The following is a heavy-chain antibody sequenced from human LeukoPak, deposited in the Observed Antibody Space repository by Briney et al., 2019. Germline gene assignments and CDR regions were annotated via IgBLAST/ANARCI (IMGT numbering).Heavy chain of an antibody. CDR3: ARVRGRVFDY. V-gene: IGHV4-39*07. CDR2: TYYSGST. J-gene: IGHJ4*02. Sequence: PSETLSLTCTVSGGSISSSSYYWGWIRQPPGKGLEWIGSTYYSGSTYYNPSLKSRVTISVDTSKNQFSLKLSSVTAADTAVYYCARVRGRVFDYWGQGTLVTVSS. CDR1: GGSISSSSYY. D-gene: IGHD3-10*01.